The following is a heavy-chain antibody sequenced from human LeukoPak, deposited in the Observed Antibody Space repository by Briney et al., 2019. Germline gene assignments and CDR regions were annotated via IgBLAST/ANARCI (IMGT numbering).Heavy chain of an antibody. V-gene: IGHV3-43*01. CDR2: ISWDGGST. CDR1: GFTFDDYT. J-gene: IGHJ4*02. D-gene: IGHD4-23*01. CDR3: AKDLGGKSDY. Sequence: GGSLRLSCAASGFTFDDYTMHWVRQAPGKGLEWVSPISWDGGSTYYADSVKGRFTISRDNSKNSLYLQMNSLRTEDTALYYCAKDLGGKSDYWGQGTLVTVSS.